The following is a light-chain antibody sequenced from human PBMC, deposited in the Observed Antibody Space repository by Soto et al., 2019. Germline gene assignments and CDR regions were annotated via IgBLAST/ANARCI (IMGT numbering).Light chain of an antibody. CDR1: QSLLHSNGYNY. Sequence: DVVMTQSPLSLPVTPGEPASISCRSSQSLLHSNGYNYLNWYLQKPGQSPQLLIYLGSTRASGVPDRLSGSGSGTDFTLRISTVEAEDVGVYYCRQTLQVPCTFGPGTKVDIK. CDR3: RQTLQVPCT. J-gene: IGKJ3*01. V-gene: IGKV2-28*01. CDR2: LGS.